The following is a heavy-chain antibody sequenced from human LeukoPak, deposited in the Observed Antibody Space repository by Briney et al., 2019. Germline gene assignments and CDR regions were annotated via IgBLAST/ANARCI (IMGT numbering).Heavy chain of an antibody. CDR1: GFTFTSSA. Sequence: SVKVSCKASGFTFTSSAMQWVRQARGQRLEWIGWIVVGSGNTNYAQKFQGRVTITTDESTSTAYMELSSLRSEDTAVYYCAREYSSGAFDIWGQGTMVTVSS. CDR2: IVVGSGNT. D-gene: IGHD6-19*01. V-gene: IGHV1-58*02. CDR3: AREYSSGAFDI. J-gene: IGHJ3*02.